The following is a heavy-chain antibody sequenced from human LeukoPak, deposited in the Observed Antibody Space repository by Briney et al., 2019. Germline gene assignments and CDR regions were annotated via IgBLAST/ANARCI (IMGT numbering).Heavy chain of an antibody. D-gene: IGHD4-17*01. CDR2: IRYDGSIK. Sequence: GGSLRLSCPASGFSFSTYGIHWVRQAPGKGLEWVAFIRYDGSIKDYADSVKGRFTISRDNSKNTLYLQMNSLRADDTAVYYCAREDYGFNAFDIWGQGTMVTVSS. J-gene: IGHJ3*02. CDR3: AREDYGFNAFDI. V-gene: IGHV3-30*02. CDR1: GFSFSTYG.